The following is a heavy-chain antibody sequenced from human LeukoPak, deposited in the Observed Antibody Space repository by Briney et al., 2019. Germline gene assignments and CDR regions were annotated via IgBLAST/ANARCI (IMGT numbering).Heavy chain of an antibody. CDR3: ARVGGGYCSGGSCYSDLGY. D-gene: IGHD2-15*01. J-gene: IGHJ4*02. V-gene: IGHV4-4*02. Sequence: SETLSLTCAVSGGSISSSNWWSWVRQPPGKGLEWIGEIYHSGSTNYNPSLKSRVTISVDKSKNQFSLKLSSVTAADTAVYYCARVGGGYCSGGSCYSDLGYWGQGTLVTVSS. CDR1: GGSISSSNW. CDR2: IYHSGST.